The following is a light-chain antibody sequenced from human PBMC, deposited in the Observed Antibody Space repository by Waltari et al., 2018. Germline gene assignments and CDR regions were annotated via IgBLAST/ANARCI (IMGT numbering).Light chain of an antibody. CDR2: DVS. J-gene: IGLJ2*01. V-gene: IGLV2-14*03. Sequence: QSALTQPAPVRGSPGQSISISCTGTSSDVGGYEYVPCYQQYPGKAPKLMIFDVSNRPSGVSDRFSGSKSGNTASLTISGLQAEDEAYYYCSSYSTSSTLVVFGGGTKVTVL. CDR3: SSYSTSSTLVV. CDR1: SSDVGGYEY.